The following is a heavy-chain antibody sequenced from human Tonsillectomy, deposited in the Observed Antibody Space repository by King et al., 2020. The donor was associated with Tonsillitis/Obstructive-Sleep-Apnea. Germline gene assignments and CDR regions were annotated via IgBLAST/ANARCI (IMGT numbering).Heavy chain of an antibody. Sequence: VQLVESGGGLVQPGGSLGLSCAASGFSLIRFDMNWARQVKGKGLERVSGVGAAGDTYYTESVKGRFIISQENAKNYLYLQLNSLRAGDTAVYYCARGSKFDILSGHQIFDHWGQGTLVTVSS. V-gene: IGHV3-13*04. D-gene: IGHD3-9*01. CDR3: ARGSKFDILSGHQIFDH. CDR2: VGAAGDT. J-gene: IGHJ4*02. CDR1: GFSLIRFD.